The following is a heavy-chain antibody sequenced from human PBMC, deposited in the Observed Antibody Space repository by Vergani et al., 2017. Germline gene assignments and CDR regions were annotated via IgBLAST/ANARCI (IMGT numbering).Heavy chain of an antibody. V-gene: IGHV5-51*01. Sequence: EVQLVQSGAEVKKPGESLKISCKGSEYSFTSYWIGWVRQMPGKGLEWMWIIYPGDSDTRYSPSFQGQVTISAEKSISTAYLKWSSLKAADTAMYYCARREWYYYDSSDAFDIWGQGTMVTVSS. CDR1: EYSFTSYW. CDR3: ARREWYYYDSSDAFDI. J-gene: IGHJ3*02. D-gene: IGHD3-22*01. CDR2: IYPGDSDT.